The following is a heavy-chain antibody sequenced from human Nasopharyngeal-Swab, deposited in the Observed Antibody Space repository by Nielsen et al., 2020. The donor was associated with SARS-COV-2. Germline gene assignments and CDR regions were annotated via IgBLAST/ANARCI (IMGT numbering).Heavy chain of an antibody. J-gene: IGHJ4*02. D-gene: IGHD6-13*01. CDR3: ARERYSSSWYFDY. Sequence: GGSLRLSCAASGITCSNHAWTWVRQAPGKGLEWVSAISISGDKTYYAGSVRGRFTISRDNSKNTLYLQMNSLRAEDTAVYYCARERYSSSWYFDYWGQGTLVTVSS. V-gene: IGHV3-23*01. CDR2: ISISGDKT. CDR1: GITCSNHA.